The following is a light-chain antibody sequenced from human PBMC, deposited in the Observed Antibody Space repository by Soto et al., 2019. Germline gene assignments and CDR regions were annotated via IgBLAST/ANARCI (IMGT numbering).Light chain of an antibody. J-gene: IGKJ4*01. CDR1: QNINNY. V-gene: IGKV1-39*01. CDR2: VAS. CDR3: QQSYSTPPLT. Sequence: DIQMTQSPSSLSASVGDRVTITCRASQNINNYLNWYQQKPGTAPKLLIYVASSLQSGVPSRFSGSGSGADFTLIISSLQPEDFATYYCQQSYSTPPLTFGGGTKVESK.